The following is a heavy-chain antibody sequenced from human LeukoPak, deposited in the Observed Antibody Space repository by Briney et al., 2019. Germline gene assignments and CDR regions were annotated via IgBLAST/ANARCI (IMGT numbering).Heavy chain of an antibody. Sequence: GGSLRLSCAASGLIFSKYWMTWVRQAPGKGLEWVASIKPDGSEKYYLDSVKGRFTISRDNAKNSLYLQMNSLRAEDTAVYYCARGGSGSYRTGDFDYWGQGTLVTVSS. V-gene: IGHV3-7*01. CDR2: IKPDGSEK. J-gene: IGHJ4*02. CDR3: ARGGSGSYRTGDFDY. D-gene: IGHD1-26*01. CDR1: GLIFSKYW.